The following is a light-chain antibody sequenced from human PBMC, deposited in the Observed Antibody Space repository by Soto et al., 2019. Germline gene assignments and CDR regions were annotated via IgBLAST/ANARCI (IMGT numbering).Light chain of an antibody. CDR2: AAS. Sequence: DLQMTQSPSSLSASVEDRVTNTCRAREKINTDLNWFQQKPGTAPNLLIFAASGLQSWVPSRFSGGRSWTEFTLTISSLEPDDIATYFCQQGYRLAFTFGQGKKLEIK. CDR1: EKINTD. CDR3: QQGYRLAFT. J-gene: IGKJ2*01. V-gene: IGKV1-39*01.